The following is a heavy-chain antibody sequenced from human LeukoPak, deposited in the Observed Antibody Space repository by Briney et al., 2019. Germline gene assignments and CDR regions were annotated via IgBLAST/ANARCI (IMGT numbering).Heavy chain of an antibody. D-gene: IGHD3-22*01. V-gene: IGHV1-8*01. CDR1: GYTFTSYD. Sequence: ASVKVSCKASGYTFTSYDINWVRQATGQGLEWMGWMNPNSGNTGYAQKFQGRVTMTRNTSISTAYMELSSLRSEDTAVYYCASRYYYDSSGYYSSDAFDIWGQGTMVTVSS. CDR2: MNPNSGNT. J-gene: IGHJ3*02. CDR3: ASRYYYDSSGYYSSDAFDI.